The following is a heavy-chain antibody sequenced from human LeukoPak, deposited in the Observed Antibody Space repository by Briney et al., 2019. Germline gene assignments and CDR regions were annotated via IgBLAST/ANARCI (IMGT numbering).Heavy chain of an antibody. CDR3: ARNGRVRRVVKDLFEY. Sequence: ASVKVSCKTSGYTFTDYDITRVRQAPGQGLEWMGRVSPYNGNTYYSQRFQDRVTITKDTSTGTAYMDLNDTAMYYCARNGRVRRVVKDLFEYWGQGTLVAVSS. D-gene: IGHD3-10*01. CDR2: VSPYNGNT. CDR1: GYTFTDYD. V-gene: IGHV1-18*01. J-gene: IGHJ4*02.